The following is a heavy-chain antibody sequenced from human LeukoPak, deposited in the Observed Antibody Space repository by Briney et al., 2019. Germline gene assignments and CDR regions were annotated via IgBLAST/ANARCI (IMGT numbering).Heavy chain of an antibody. Sequence: ASVTVSCKVSGYTLTELSMHWVRQAPGKGLEWMGGFDPEDGETIYAQTFQGRVTMTEDTSTNTAYMELSSLRSEDTAVYYCATGQMVTSAFDTWGQGTMVTVSS. D-gene: IGHD5-18*01. CDR3: ATGQMVTSAFDT. CDR2: FDPEDGET. J-gene: IGHJ3*02. CDR1: GYTLTELS. V-gene: IGHV1-24*01.